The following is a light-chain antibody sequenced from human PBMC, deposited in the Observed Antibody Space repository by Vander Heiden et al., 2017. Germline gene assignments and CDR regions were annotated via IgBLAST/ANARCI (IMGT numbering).Light chain of an antibody. Sequence: EIVMTHSPATLSVSPGERATLSCRASQSVSSNLAWYQQKPGQAPRLLIYGASTKATGIPARFSGSGSGTEFTLTISSRQSEDFAVYYCQQYNNWPPAYTFGQGTKLEIK. V-gene: IGKV3-15*01. CDR1: QSVSSN. CDR3: QQYNNWPPAYT. CDR2: GAS. J-gene: IGKJ2*01.